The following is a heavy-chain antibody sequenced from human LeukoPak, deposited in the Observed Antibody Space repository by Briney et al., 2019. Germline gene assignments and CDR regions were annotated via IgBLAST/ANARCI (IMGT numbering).Heavy chain of an antibody. V-gene: IGHV3-30-3*01. CDR2: ISYDGSNK. D-gene: IGHD6-13*01. CDR3: ASERLAAPFRRDYFDY. Sequence: GSLRLSCAASGFTFSSYAMHWVRQAPGKGLEWVAVISYDGSNKYYADSVKGRFTISRDNSKDTLYLQMNSLRAEDTAVYYCASERLAAPFRRDYFDYWGQGTLVTVSS. J-gene: IGHJ4*02. CDR1: GFTFSSYA.